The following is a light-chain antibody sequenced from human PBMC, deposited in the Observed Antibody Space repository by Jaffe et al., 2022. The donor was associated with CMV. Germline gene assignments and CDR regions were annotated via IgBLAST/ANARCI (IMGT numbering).Light chain of an antibody. V-gene: IGKV1-39*01. J-gene: IGKJ1*01. CDR1: QSISGY. CDR3: QQSSSYPQT. Sequence: DIQMTQSPSSLSASVGDRVTITCRASQSISGYLHWYQQKPGTAPKLLIYAASSLETGVPSRFSGSGSGTDFTLTISSLQPEDFATYYCQQSSSYPQTFGQGTKVEIK. CDR2: AAS.